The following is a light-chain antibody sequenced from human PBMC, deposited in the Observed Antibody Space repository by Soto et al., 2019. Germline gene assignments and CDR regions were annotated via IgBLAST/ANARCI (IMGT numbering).Light chain of an antibody. CDR2: AAS. CDR3: QQYNDWWT. Sequence: EIVITQSPATLSVSQGERATRSCRASQSVSTNLTWYQQKPGQAPRLLIYAASTRATGVQARFSGSGSGTEFTLTISSLQSEDFAVYYCQQYNDWWTFGQGTKVDIK. J-gene: IGKJ1*01. V-gene: IGKV3-15*01. CDR1: QSVSTN.